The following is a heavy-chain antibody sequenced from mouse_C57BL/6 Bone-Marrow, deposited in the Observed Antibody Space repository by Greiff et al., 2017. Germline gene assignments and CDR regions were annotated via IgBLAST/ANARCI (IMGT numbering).Heavy chain of an antibody. J-gene: IGHJ2*01. Sequence: QVHVKQSGPELVKPGASVKISCKASGYAFSSSWMNWVKQRPGKGLEWIGRIYPGDGDTNYNGKCKGKATMTADKSSSTAYMQLSSLTSEDSAVYFCARITTVVADYWGQGTTLTVSS. CDR2: IYPGDGDT. D-gene: IGHD1-1*01. CDR1: GYAFSSSW. CDR3: ARITTVVADY. V-gene: IGHV1-82*01.